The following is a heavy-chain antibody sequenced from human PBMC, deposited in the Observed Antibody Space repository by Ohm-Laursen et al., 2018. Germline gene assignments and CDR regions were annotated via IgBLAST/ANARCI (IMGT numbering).Heavy chain of an antibody. CDR2: MNPKSGDT. D-gene: IGHD4-17*01. CDR1: GYSFTGYY. V-gene: IGHV1-2*02. J-gene: IGHJ4*02. CDR3: ARDFGDYDAFDY. Sequence: ASVKVSCKTSGYSFTGYYIHWVRQAPGQGLEWMGWMNPKSGDTNYAQKFQGRVTMTRDTSISTAYMELSRLKSDGTAVYYCARDFGDYDAFDYWGQGSLVTVSS.